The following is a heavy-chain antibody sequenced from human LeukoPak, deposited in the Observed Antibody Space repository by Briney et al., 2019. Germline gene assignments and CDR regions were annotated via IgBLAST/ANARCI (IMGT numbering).Heavy chain of an antibody. Sequence: GGSLRLSCAASGFTFSSYSMNWVRQAPGKGLEWGSSISSSSSYIYYADSVKGRFTISRDNAKNSLYLQMNSLRAEDTAVCYCARGPGELQHWFNPWGEGTLVTVSS. CDR1: GFTFSSYS. D-gene: IGHD1-26*01. V-gene: IGHV3-21*01. CDR2: ISSSSSYI. J-gene: IGHJ5*02. CDR3: ARGPGELQHWFNP.